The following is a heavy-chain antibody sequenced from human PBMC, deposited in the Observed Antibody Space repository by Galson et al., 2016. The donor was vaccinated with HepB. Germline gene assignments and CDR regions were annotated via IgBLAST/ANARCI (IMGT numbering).Heavy chain of an antibody. CDR1: GDSVSSTSAA. CDR2: TYYRSKWYN. CDR3: LSGWYFDT. D-gene: IGHD6-19*01. J-gene: IGHJ4*02. Sequence: CAISGDSVSSTSAAWNWVRQSPSRGLEWLGRTYYRSKWYNDYAASVRSRITINPDTSRNQFSLQLNSVTPEDTAVYYCLSGWYFDTWGQRTQVTVSS. V-gene: IGHV6-1*01.